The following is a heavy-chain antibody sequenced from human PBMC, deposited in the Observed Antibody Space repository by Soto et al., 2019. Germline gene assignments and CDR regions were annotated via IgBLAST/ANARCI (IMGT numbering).Heavy chain of an antibody. Sequence: EVQLVESGGGLVQPGRSLRLSCTASGFTFGDYAMSWFRQAPGKGLEWIGFIRSKAYGGTTEYAASVKGRFTISRDDSKSIAYLQMSSLKTEDTAVYYCTRAISFYDFWSGPTSYYFDYWGQGTLVTVSS. CDR2: IRSKAYGGTT. J-gene: IGHJ4*02. CDR1: GFTFGDYA. CDR3: TRAISFYDFWSGPTSYYFDY. D-gene: IGHD3-3*01. V-gene: IGHV3-49*03.